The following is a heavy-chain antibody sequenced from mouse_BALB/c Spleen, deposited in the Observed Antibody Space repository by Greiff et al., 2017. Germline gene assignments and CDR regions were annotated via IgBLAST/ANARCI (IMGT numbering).Heavy chain of an antibody. CDR3: ARDPAYYGMDY. CDR2: IWGDGST. V-gene: IGHV2-6-7*01. J-gene: IGHJ4*01. CDR1: GFSLTGYG. Sequence: QVQLKESGPGLVAPSQSLSITCTASGFSLTGYGVNWVRQPPGKGLEWLGMIWGDGSTDYNSALKSRLSISKDNSKSQVFLKMNSLQTDDTARYYCARDPAYYGMDYWGQGTSVTVSS.